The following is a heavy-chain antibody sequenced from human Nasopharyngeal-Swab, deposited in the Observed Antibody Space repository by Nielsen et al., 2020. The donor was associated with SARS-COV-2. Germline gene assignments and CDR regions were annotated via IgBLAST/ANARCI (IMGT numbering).Heavy chain of an antibody. CDR2: INHSGST. CDR3: ARGVRLTRITMVRGPIESVYGMDV. Sequence: SETLSLTCAVYGGSFSGYYWSWIRQPPGKGLEWIGEINHSGSTNYNPSLKSRVTISVDTSKNQFSLKLSSVTAAGTAVYYCARGVRLTRITMVRGPIESVYGMDVWGQGTTVTVSS. CDR1: GGSFSGYY. D-gene: IGHD3-10*01. V-gene: IGHV4-34*01. J-gene: IGHJ6*02.